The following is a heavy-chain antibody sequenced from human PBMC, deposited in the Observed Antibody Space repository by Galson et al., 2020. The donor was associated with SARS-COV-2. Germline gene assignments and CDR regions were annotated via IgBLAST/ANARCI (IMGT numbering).Heavy chain of an antibody. V-gene: IGHV3-23*01. J-gene: IGHJ5*02. CDR3: VTVVISFAFDP. Sequence: GSLKISCAASGFTFSTYAMSWVRQAPGKGLEWVSAISSADTTYYADSVKGRFTISRDNSKNTLYLKMNSLRAEDTAVYYCVTVVISFAFDPWGQGTLVSVSS. CDR1: GFTFSTYA. CDR2: ISSADTT. D-gene: IGHD3-22*01.